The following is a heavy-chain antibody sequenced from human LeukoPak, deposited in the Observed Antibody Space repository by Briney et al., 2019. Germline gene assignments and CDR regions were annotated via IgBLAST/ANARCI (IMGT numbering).Heavy chain of an antibody. CDR3: AKGGQDFDFWRFDL. CDR2: ISDTGGRT. CDR1: GFTFTDSA. Sequence: RTAGSLRLSCAASGFTFTDSAVSWVRHSPGEGLKWVSSISDTGGRTYYADSVKGRFTITRDNSRNTVSLQMNSLTAGDTARYYCAKGGQDFDFWRFDLWGQGILVIASS. J-gene: IGHJ5*02. V-gene: IGHV3-23*01. D-gene: IGHD3-3*01.